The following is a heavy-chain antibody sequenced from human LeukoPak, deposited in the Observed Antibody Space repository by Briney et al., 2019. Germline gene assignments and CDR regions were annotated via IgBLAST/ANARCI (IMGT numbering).Heavy chain of an antibody. V-gene: IGHV1-18*01. CDR2: ISAYNHNT. CDR1: GYRLINFG. J-gene: IGHJ4*02. D-gene: IGHD2-2*01. CDR3: ARDLMYCDTMSCYDGDFDY. Sequence: AAVKVSCKASGYRLINFGLSWVRQAPGQGLEWMGWISAYNHNTNYAQKLQGRVTMTIDTSTTTVYMELRSLRSDDTAIYYCARDLMYCDTMSCYDGDFDYWGQGTPVTVSS.